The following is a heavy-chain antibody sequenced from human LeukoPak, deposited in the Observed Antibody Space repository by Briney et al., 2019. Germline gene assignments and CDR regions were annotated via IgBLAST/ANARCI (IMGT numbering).Heavy chain of an antibody. CDR3: ARGLGSPQWDYYYYMDV. CDR2: INPNSGGT. CDR1: GYTLTGYY. Sequence: GASVKVSCKASGYTLTGYYMHWVRQAPGQGLEWMGWINPNSGGTNYAQKFQGRVTMTRDTSISTAYMELSRLRSDDTAVYYCARGLGSPQWDYYYYMDVWGKGTTVTVSS. V-gene: IGHV1-2*02. J-gene: IGHJ6*03. D-gene: IGHD7-27*01.